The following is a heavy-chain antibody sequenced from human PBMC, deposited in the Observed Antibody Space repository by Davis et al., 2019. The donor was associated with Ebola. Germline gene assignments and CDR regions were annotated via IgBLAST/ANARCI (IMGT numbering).Heavy chain of an antibody. CDR2: ISSSSSYI. J-gene: IGHJ4*02. CDR3: ARGNLRGVAKPHY. CDR1: GFTFSSYS. D-gene: IGHD3-3*01. Sequence: GESLKISCAASGFTFSSYSMNWVRQAPGKGLEWVSSISSSSSYIYYADSVKGRFTISRDNAKNSLYLQMNSLRAEDTAVYYCARGNLRGVAKPHYWGQGTLVTVSS. V-gene: IGHV3-21*01.